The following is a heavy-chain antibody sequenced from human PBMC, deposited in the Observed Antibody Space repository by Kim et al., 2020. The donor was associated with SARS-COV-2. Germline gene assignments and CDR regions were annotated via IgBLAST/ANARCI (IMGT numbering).Heavy chain of an antibody. CDR2: KGNT. CDR3: ARGSGNFGY. V-gene: IGHV1-3*01. J-gene: IGHJ4*02. Sequence: KGNTKYSQNFQGRVPITRDTSGTTAYLELSSLRSEDTAVYYCARGSGNFGYWGQGTLVTVSS.